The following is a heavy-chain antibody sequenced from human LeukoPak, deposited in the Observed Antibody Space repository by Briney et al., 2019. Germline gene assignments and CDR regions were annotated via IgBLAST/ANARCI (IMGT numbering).Heavy chain of an antibody. Sequence: ASVKLSCKASGYTFTSYGIGWVRQAPGQGLEWMGWISAYNGNTNYAQKLQGRVTMTTDTSTSTAYMELRGLRSDDTAVYYCARRYCSGGSCYSRSPFDYWGQGTLVTVSS. V-gene: IGHV1-18*01. CDR2: ISAYNGNT. J-gene: IGHJ4*02. CDR3: ARRYCSGGSCYSRSPFDY. D-gene: IGHD2-15*01. CDR1: GYTFTSYG.